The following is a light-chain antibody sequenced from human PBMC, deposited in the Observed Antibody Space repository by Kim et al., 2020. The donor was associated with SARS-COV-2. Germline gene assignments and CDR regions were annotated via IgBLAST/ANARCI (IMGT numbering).Light chain of an antibody. Sequence: SGSPGERAALSCRASQSVSSNVAWYQQKPGQAPRLLIYGASTRATGIPARFSGSGSGTEFTLTISSLQSEDFAVYYCQQYNNWPQTFGQGTKLEI. V-gene: IGKV3-15*01. CDR3: QQYNNWPQT. J-gene: IGKJ2*01. CDR1: QSVSSN. CDR2: GAS.